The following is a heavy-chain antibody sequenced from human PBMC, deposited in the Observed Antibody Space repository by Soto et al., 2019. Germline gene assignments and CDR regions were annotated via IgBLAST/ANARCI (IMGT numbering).Heavy chain of an antibody. Sequence: EVQLLESGGGLVQPGGSLRLSCAASGFTFSSYAMSWFRQAPGKGLEWVSAISGSGGSTYYADSVKGRFTISRDNSKDTLYLQMNSLRAEDTAVYYCAKSPSYRANSRDYWGQGTLVTVSS. CDR3: AKSPSYRANSRDY. J-gene: IGHJ4*02. CDR1: GFTFSSYA. V-gene: IGHV3-23*01. CDR2: ISGSGGST. D-gene: IGHD5-18*01.